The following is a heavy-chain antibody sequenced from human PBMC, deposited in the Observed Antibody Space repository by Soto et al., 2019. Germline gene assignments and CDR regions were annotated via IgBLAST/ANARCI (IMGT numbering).Heavy chain of an antibody. Sequence: QITLKESGPTLVKPTQTLTLTCTFSGFSLTTRGVGVGWIRQPPGKALECLALIYWDDDKRHSPSRQSRLSTXKXTXXNQVVLTMTNVDPVDTATYYCAHIPNYYQYDWFDPWGQGTLVSVSS. V-gene: IGHV2-5*02. CDR1: GFSLTTRGVG. D-gene: IGHD3-16*01. J-gene: IGHJ5*02. CDR2: IYWDDDK. CDR3: AHIPNYYQYDWFDP.